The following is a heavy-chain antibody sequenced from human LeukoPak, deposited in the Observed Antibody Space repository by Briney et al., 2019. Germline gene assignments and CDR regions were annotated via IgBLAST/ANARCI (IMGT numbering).Heavy chain of an antibody. CDR1: GGIFSSYA. CDR3: ARDEYCSGGSCYPLGHDAFDI. CDR2: IIPIFGTA. J-gene: IGHJ3*02. D-gene: IGHD2-15*01. Sequence: SVKVSCKASGGIFSSYAISWVRQAPGQGLEWMGGIIPIFGTANYAQKFQGRVTITADESTSTAYMELSSLRSEDTAVYYCARDEYCSGGSCYPLGHDAFDIWGQGTMVTVSS. V-gene: IGHV1-69*13.